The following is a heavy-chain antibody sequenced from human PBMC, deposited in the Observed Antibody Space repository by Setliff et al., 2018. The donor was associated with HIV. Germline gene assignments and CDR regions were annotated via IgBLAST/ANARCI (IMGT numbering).Heavy chain of an antibody. CDR1: GGAFSSYA. J-gene: IGHJ6*03. D-gene: IGHD3-16*01. V-gene: IGHV1-69*06. CDR3: ARCGAGEWHLYMDV. CDR2: IIPIFGTA. Sequence: ASVKVSCKASGGAFSSYALSWVRQAPGQGLEWMGGIIPIFGTANYAQKFKGRVTFTADKSTSTVYMELSSLRSEDTAVYYCARCGAGEWHLYMDVWGKGTAVTVSS.